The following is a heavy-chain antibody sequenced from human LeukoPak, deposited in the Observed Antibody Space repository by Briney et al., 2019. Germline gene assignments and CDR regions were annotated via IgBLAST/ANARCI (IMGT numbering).Heavy chain of an antibody. CDR1: GFTFSSYA. Sequence: GGSLRLSCAASGFTFSSYAMSWVRQAPGKGLEWVSAISGNGDSTYYADSVKGRFTISRDNSKNTLYLQMNSLRAEDTALYYCARQMATINHWGQGTLVTVPS. CDR3: ARQMATINH. D-gene: IGHD5-24*01. CDR2: ISGNGDST. J-gene: IGHJ5*02. V-gene: IGHV3-23*01.